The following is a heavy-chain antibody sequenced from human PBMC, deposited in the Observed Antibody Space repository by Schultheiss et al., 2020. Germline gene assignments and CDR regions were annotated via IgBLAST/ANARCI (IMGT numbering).Heavy chain of an antibody. CDR1: GGSISSSSYY. D-gene: IGHD3-22*01. CDR2: IYYSGNT. V-gene: IGHV4-39*01. Sequence: GSLRLSCTVSGGSISSSSYYWGWIRQPPGKGLEWIGSIYYSGNTYYNPSLKSRVTISVDTSKNQFSLKLSSVTAADTAVYYCASQVSARSGYFKYYYYYMDVWGKGTTVTVSS. J-gene: IGHJ6*03. CDR3: ASQVSARSGYFKYYYYYMDV.